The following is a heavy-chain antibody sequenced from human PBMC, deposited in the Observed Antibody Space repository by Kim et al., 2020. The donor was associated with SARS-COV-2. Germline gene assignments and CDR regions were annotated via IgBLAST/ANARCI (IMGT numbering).Heavy chain of an antibody. V-gene: IGHV3-30*04. CDR1: GFTFSSYA. J-gene: IGHJ5*02. D-gene: IGHD3-10*01. Sequence: GGSLRLSCAASGFTFSSYAMHWVRQAPGKGLEWVAVISYDGSNKYYADSVKGRFTISRDNSKNTLYLQMNSLRAEDTAVYYCARDAVRGVIGGWFDPWGQGTLVTVSS. CDR3: ARDAVRGVIGGWFDP. CDR2: ISYDGSNK.